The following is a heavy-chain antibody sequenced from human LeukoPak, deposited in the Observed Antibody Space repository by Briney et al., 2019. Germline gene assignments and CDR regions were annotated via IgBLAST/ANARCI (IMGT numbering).Heavy chain of an antibody. Sequence: SVKVSCKASGGTFSSYAISWVRQAPGQGLEWMGMIIPVSGSSDYAQKFQGKVTTTTDESASTAYMELNSLRSEDTAVYYCASETGYSSGWYVFDYWGQGTLVTVSS. J-gene: IGHJ4*02. D-gene: IGHD6-19*01. CDR3: ASETGYSSGWYVFDY. CDR1: GGTFSSYA. V-gene: IGHV1-69*05. CDR2: IIPVSGSS.